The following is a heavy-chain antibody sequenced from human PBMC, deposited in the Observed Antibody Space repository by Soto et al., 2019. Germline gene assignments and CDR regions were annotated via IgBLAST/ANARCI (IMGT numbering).Heavy chain of an antibody. Sequence: GGSLRLSCAASGFTFSRDGMSWVRQAPGKGLEWVSLITDNGGSTYYADSVKGRFTISRDNTKNTLFLQMNSLRAEDTAVYYCAKERATTTALDYWGQGALVTVSS. J-gene: IGHJ4*02. CDR2: ITDNGGST. CDR1: GFTFSRDG. D-gene: IGHD4-17*01. V-gene: IGHV3-23*01. CDR3: AKERATTTALDY.